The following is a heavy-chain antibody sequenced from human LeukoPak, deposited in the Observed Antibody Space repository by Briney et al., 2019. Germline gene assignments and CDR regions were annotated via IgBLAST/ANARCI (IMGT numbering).Heavy chain of an antibody. CDR2: INHSGST. CDR3: ARVRYYDYVWGSYRLDGIDY. Sequence: PGGSLRLSCAASGFTFSSYWMSWVRQAPGKGLEWIGEINHSGSTNYNPSLKSRVTISVDTSKNQFSLKLSSVTAADTAVYYCARVRYYDYVWGSYRLDGIDYWGQGTLVTVSS. CDR1: GFTFSSYW. J-gene: IGHJ4*02. D-gene: IGHD3-16*02. V-gene: IGHV4-34*01.